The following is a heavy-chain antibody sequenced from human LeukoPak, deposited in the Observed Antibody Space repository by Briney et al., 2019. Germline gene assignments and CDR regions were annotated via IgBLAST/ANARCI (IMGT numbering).Heavy chain of an antibody. CDR1: GGSFSSYY. D-gene: IGHD3-22*01. V-gene: IGHV4-34*01. CDR2: INHSGST. CDR3: ARGNLYYYDSSGYYFKFDY. Sequence: SETLSLTCAVYGGSFSSYYWSWIRQPPGKGLEWIGGINHSGSTNYNPSLRSRVTISVDTSKNQFSLKLSSVTAADTAVYYCARGNLYYYDSSGYYFKFDYWGQGTLVTVSS. J-gene: IGHJ4*02.